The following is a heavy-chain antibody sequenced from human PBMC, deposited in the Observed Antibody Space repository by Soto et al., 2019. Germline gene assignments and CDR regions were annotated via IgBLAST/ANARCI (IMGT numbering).Heavy chain of an antibody. CDR1: GFTFSAYY. J-gene: IGHJ4*02. CDR2: ISSSGSTI. V-gene: IGHV3-11*01. Sequence: QVQLVESGGGLVKPGGSLRLSCAASGFTFSAYYMSWIRQAPGKGLEWVSYISSSGSTIYYADSVKGRFTISRDNAKNSLYLQMNSLRAEDTAVYYCAMTPGYSSSWYYPLDYWGQGTLVTVSS. D-gene: IGHD6-13*01. CDR3: AMTPGYSSSWYYPLDY.